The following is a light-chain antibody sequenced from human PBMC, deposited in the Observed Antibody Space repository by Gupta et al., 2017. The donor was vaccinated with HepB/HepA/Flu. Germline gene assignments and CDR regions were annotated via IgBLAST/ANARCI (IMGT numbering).Light chain of an antibody. CDR2: WAS. V-gene: IGKV4-1*01. CDR1: QSVLYSSDNNNY. J-gene: IGKJ1*01. Sequence: DIVMTPSPASLAVSLGERATINCKSSQSVLYSSDNNNYLSWYQQKPGQPPKLLIYWASAREYGVPDRFSASGSGTDFTLTISSLQAEDVAVYYCQQYHTIPWTFGQGTKMEIK. CDR3: QQYHTIPWT.